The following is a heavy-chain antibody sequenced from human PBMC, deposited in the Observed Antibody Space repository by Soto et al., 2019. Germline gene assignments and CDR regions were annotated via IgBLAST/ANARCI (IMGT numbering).Heavy chain of an antibody. CDR2: IYYSGST. CDR1: GGSISSYY. D-gene: IGHD6-13*01. CDR3: ARRDSSSRDYYFDY. Sequence: QVQLQESGPGLVKPSETLSLTCTVSGGSISSYYWSWIRQPPGKGLEWIGYIYYSGSTNYNPSLKSRVTISVDTSKNQFSLKLSSVTAADTAVYYCARRDSSSRDYYFDYWGQGTLVTVSS. V-gene: IGHV4-59*08. J-gene: IGHJ4*02.